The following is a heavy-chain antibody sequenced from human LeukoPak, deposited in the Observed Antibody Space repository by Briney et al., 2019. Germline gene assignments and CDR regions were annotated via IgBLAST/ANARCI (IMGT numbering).Heavy chain of an antibody. CDR2: IYDSTRI. Sequence: PSETLSLTCTVSGGSIISYYWTWVRQPPGKGLEWIGYIYDSTRIHYNPSLESRMTLSLDTSKNHFSLKLSSVTAADTAVYYCAGFPLGEYDSSGNYYEFIYWGQGTLVTVSS. CDR3: AGFPLGEYDSSGNYYEFIY. J-gene: IGHJ4*02. V-gene: IGHV4-59*01. CDR1: GGSIISYY. D-gene: IGHD3-22*01.